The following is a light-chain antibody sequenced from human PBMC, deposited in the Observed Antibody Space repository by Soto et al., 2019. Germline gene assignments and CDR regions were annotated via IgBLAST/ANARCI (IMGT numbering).Light chain of an antibody. J-gene: IGKJ1*01. CDR2: LGS. V-gene: IGKV2-28*01. CDR1: QSLLHSNGYNY. Sequence: DIVMTQSPLSLPVTPGEPASISCRSSQSLLHSNGYNYLDWYLQKPGQSPQLLIYLGSNRASGVPDRFSGSGSGTDFTLKISRVDAEDVGVYYCMQALQIPWTFGQGTKVEIK. CDR3: MQALQIPWT.